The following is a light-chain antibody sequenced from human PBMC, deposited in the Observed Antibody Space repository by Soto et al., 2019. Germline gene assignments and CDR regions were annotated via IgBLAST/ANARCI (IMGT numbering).Light chain of an antibody. CDR2: AAS. V-gene: IGKV1-39*01. Sequence: DIQTTQSPSSLSSSVGDRFTISCRSSQSISSYLNWYQQKPGKAPKLLIYAASSLQSGVPSRFSGSGSGTDFTLTISSLQPEDFATYYCQQSYSTPSITFGQGTRLEIK. CDR1: QSISSY. J-gene: IGKJ5*01. CDR3: QQSYSTPSIT.